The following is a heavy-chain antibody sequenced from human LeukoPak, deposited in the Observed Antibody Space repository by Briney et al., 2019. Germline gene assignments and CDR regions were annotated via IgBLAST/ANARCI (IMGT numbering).Heavy chain of an antibody. CDR2: IAYDGSNK. CDR1: XFIFXTXX. V-gene: IGHV3-30-3*01. Sequence: XXXAAXXFIFXTXXMHWVXXAPAXXLEWVAVIAYDGSNKYYADSVKGRFTISRDNSKSTLFLQMNSLRVEDTAVYYCARDKNGPETWGQGTLVTVSS. J-gene: IGHJ4*02. CDR3: ARDKNGPET. D-gene: IGHD1-14*01.